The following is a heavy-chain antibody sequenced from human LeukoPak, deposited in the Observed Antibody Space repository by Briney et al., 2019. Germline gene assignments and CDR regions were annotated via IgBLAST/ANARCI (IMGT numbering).Heavy chain of an antibody. Sequence: GESLKISCTGSGYTFKYYWIGWVRQMPGKGLEWMGIIYPDDSDTKYSPSFQGQVTISADKSINTAYLQWSSLKASDTAMYYCATVVDSGTFYPAEYFDYWGQGTLVTVSS. CDR1: GYTFKYYW. D-gene: IGHD3-10*01. CDR3: ATVVDSGTFYPAEYFDY. V-gene: IGHV5-51*01. CDR2: IYPDDSDT. J-gene: IGHJ4*02.